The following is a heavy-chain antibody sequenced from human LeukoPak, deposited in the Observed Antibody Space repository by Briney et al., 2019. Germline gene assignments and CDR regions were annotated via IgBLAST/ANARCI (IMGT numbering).Heavy chain of an antibody. Sequence: ASVKVSCKASGYTFTGYYMHWVRQAPGQGLEWMGWINPNSGSTNYAQKFQGWVTMTRDTSISTAYMELSRLRSDDTAVYYCAREGTQSGMDVWGQGTTVTVSS. J-gene: IGHJ6*02. CDR1: GYTFTGYY. CDR2: INPNSGST. V-gene: IGHV1-2*04. CDR3: AREGTQSGMDV. D-gene: IGHD3-10*01.